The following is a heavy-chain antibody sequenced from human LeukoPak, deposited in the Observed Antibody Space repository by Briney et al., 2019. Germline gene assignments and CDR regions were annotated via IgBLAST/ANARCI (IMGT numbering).Heavy chain of an antibody. V-gene: IGHV4-34*01. CDR2: INHSGST. CDR1: GGSFSGYY. Sequence: PSETLSLTCAVYGGSFSGYYWSWIRQPPGKGLEWIGEINHSGSTNYNPSLKSRVTISVDTSKNQFSLKLSSVTAADTAVYYCARGSSVLGYWAYYYMDVWGKGTTVTVSS. CDR3: ARGSSVLGYWAYYYMDV. J-gene: IGHJ6*03. D-gene: IGHD2-15*01.